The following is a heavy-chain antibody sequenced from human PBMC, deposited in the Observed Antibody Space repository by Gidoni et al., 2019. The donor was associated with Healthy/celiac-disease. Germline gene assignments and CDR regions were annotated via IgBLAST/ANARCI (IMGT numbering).Heavy chain of an antibody. CDR3: ARERLDAFDI. Sequence: EVQLLESGGGLVQPGGSLRICCAASGFTFSSYAMSWVRQAPGKGLGWVSAISGSGGSTYYADSVKGRFTISRDNSKNTLYLQMNSLRAEDTAVYYCARERLDAFDIWGQGTMVTVSS. CDR2: ISGSGGST. D-gene: IGHD6-25*01. J-gene: IGHJ3*02. CDR1: GFTFSSYA. V-gene: IGHV3-23*01.